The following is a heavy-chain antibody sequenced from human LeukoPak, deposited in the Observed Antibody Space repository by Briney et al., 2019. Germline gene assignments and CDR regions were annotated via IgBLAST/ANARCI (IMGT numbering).Heavy chain of an antibody. CDR1: GGSISSYY. CDR2: IYYSGST. Sequence: SETLSLTCTVSGGSISSYYWSWLRQPPGKGLEWIGYIYYSGSTNYNPSLKSRVTISVDTSKNQFSLKLNSVTAADTAVYYCARDGTSGWHFDYWGQGTLVTVSS. D-gene: IGHD6-19*01. J-gene: IGHJ4*02. V-gene: IGHV4-59*01. CDR3: ARDGTSGWHFDY.